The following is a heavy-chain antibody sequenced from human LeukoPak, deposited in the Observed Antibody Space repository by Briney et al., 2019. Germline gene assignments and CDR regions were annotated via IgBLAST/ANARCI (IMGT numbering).Heavy chain of an antibody. Sequence: GGSLRLSCAASGFTFSSYWMSWVRQAPGKGLEWVANIKQDGSEKYYVDSVKGRFTISRDNAKNSLYLLMNSLRAEDTALYYCAKDFHRLGEFDAFDIWGQGTMVTVSS. D-gene: IGHD3-16*01. CDR2: IKQDGSEK. J-gene: IGHJ3*02. CDR1: GFTFSSYW. CDR3: AKDFHRLGEFDAFDI. V-gene: IGHV3-7*03.